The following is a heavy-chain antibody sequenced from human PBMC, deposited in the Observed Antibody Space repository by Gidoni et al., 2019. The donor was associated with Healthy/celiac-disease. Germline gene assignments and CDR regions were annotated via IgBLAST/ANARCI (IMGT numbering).Heavy chain of an antibody. Sequence: GKGLEWVAVISYDRSNKYYADSVKGRFTISRDNSKNTLYLQMNSRRAEDTAVYYCAKDRWRYSSGYYWFDYWGQGTLVTVSS. CDR2: ISYDRSNK. CDR3: AKDRWRYSSGYYWFDY. D-gene: IGHD3-22*01. J-gene: IGHJ4*02. V-gene: IGHV3-30*18.